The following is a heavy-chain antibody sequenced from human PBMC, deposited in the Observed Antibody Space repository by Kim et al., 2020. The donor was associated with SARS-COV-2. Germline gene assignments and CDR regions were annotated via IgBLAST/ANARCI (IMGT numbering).Heavy chain of an antibody. J-gene: IGHJ4*02. D-gene: IGHD3-10*01. CDR2: IRSKAYGGTT. CDR1: GFTFGDYA. CDR3: TRDLWFGELLYQGHSPPMDY. V-gene: IGHV3-49*03. Sequence: GGSLRLSCTASGFTFGDYAMSWFRQAPGKGLEWVGFIRSKAYGGTTEYAASVKGRFTISRDDSKSIAYLQMNSLKTEDTAVYYCTRDLWFGELLYQGHSPPMDYWGQGSLVTVSS.